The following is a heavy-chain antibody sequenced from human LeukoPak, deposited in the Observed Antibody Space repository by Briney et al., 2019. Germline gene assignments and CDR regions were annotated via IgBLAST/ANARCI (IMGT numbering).Heavy chain of an antibody. D-gene: IGHD4-17*01. CDR3: VKEDHYGDYVQIDH. J-gene: IGHJ4*02. V-gene: IGHV3-23*01. CDR1: GFSFGSSV. Sequence: GGSLRLSCAASGFSFGSSVMSWVRQAPGKGLEWVSAITADGGGTNHADPVKGRFTISRDNSKSTLYLQMNSLRAEDTAVYYCVKEDHYGDYVQIDHWGQGTLVAVPS. CDR2: ITADGGGT.